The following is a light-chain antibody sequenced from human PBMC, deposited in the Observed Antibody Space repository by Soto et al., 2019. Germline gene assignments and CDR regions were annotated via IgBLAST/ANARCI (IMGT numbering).Light chain of an antibody. V-gene: IGKV1-5*03. J-gene: IGKJ1*01. CDR2: KAS. Sequence: DIQMTQSPSTLSASVGDTVTITCRASQSISSWSAWYQQKPGKAPKVLIYKASSLESGVPSRFSGSGSGTEFTLTISSLQPDDSATYYCQQYQSLWTFGQGTKVEIK. CDR3: QQYQSLWT. CDR1: QSISSW.